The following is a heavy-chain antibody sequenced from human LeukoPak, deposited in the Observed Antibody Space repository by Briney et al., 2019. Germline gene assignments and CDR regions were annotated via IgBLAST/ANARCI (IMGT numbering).Heavy chain of an antibody. V-gene: IGHV4-39*07. J-gene: IGHJ4*02. CDR1: GGSISSSSYY. CDR3: AREGTDFWSGYYWPY. D-gene: IGHD3-3*01. CDR2: IYYSGST. Sequence: PSETLSLTCTVSGGSISSSSYYWGWIRQPPGKGLEWIGSIYYSGSTYYNPSLKSRVTISVDTSKNQFSLKLSSVTAADTAVYYCAREGTDFWSGYYWPYWGQGTLVTVSS.